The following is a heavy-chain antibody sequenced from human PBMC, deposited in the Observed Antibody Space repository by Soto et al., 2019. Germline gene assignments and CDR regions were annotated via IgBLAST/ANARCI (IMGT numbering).Heavy chain of an antibody. J-gene: IGHJ5*02. V-gene: IGHV3-23*01. CDR1: GFTFSTNS. Sequence: EVQLLESGGGLVQPGGSLRLSCAATGFTFSTNSMTWVHQAPGKGLEWVCGISGGGDSIHYADSVKGRFTISRDNSKNMVYLQMNSLTADDTAVYFCSKWDGYGDQWGQGTLVTVSS. CDR3: SKWDGYGDQ. CDR2: ISGGGDSI. D-gene: IGHD5-12*01.